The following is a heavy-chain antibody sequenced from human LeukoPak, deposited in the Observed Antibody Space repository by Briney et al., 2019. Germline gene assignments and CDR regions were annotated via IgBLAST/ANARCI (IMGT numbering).Heavy chain of an antibody. Sequence: PGGSLRLSCAASGFTFSSYGMHWVRQAPGKGLEWVAVISYDGSNKYYADSVKGRFTISRDNSKNTLYLQMNSLRAEDTAVYYCAKDRLRYFDWSYYFDYWGQGTLVTVSS. J-gene: IGHJ4*02. CDR2: ISYDGSNK. D-gene: IGHD3-9*01. CDR1: GFTFSSYG. CDR3: AKDRLRYFDWSYYFDY. V-gene: IGHV3-30*18.